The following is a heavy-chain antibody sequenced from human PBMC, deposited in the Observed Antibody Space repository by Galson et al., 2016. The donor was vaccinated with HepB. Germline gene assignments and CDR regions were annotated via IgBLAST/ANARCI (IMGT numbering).Heavy chain of an antibody. CDR3: ARDARPTASWHYFDY. D-gene: IGHD2-2*01. CDR1: GFTFSSYG. CDR2: IRYDGSNK. J-gene: IGHJ4*02. V-gene: IGHV3-30*02. Sequence: SLRLSCAASGFTFSSYGMHWVRQAPGRGLEWVTFIRYDGSNKYYADSVKGRFTISRDNSKNTLYLQMNSLRGDDTAVYYCARDARPTASWHYFDYWGQGTLVTVSS.